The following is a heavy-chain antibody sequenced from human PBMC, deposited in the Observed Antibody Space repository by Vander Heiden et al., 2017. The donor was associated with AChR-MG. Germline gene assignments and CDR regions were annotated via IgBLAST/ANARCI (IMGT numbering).Heavy chain of an antibody. CDR1: GYTFPSYF. J-gene: IGHJ4*02. CDR2: INPSGGST. V-gene: IGHV1-46*01. Sequence: QVQLVQSGAEAKKPSASVKASCKASGYTFPSYFMHWVRQGPGQGLEWIGIINPSGGSTSYEKKCQGRVTMTRDTSTSTVYMELSSLRSEDTAVYYGARGMYYYDSSGYDYWGQGTLVTVSS. CDR3: ARGMYYYDSSGYDY. D-gene: IGHD3-22*01.